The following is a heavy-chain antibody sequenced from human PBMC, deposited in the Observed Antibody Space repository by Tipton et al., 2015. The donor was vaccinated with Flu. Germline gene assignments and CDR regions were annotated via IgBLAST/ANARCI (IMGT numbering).Heavy chain of an antibody. CDR1: GFSFRSYW. J-gene: IGHJ6*02. D-gene: IGHD6-13*01. CDR2: IKQDGSEK. CDR3: AREANDSSSSRGKYYYYGMDV. Sequence: SLRLSCAASGFSFRSYWMNWVRQAPGKGLEWVTNIKQDGSEKYYVDSVKGRFIISRDNAKNSLILQMNSLRAEDTAVYFCAREANDSSSSRGKYYYYGMDVWGQGTPVTVSS. V-gene: IGHV3-7*01.